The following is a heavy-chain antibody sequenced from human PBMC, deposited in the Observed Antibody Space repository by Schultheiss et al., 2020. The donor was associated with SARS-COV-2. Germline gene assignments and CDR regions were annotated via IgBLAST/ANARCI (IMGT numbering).Heavy chain of an antibody. CDR3: ARAVNWGLVY. Sequence: SQTLSLTCAISGDSVSRDTAGWNWIRQSPSRGLEWLGRTYYRSKWYNDYAVSVKSRITINPDTSKNQFSLQLNSVTPEDTAVYYCARAVNWGLVYWGQGTLVTVSS. V-gene: IGHV6-1*01. CDR2: TYYRSKWYN. CDR1: GDSVSRDTAG. D-gene: IGHD7-27*01. J-gene: IGHJ4*02.